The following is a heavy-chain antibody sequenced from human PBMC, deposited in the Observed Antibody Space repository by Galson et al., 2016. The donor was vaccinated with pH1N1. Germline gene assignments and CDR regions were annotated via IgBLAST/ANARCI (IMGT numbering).Heavy chain of an antibody. D-gene: IGHD1-14*01. J-gene: IGHJ4*02. Sequence: SLRLSCAASGFTFSSYSMAWIRQAPGKGLEWVGRITKRPEGYTTQDAASLEGRFIISRDDSKHLLFLQMNSLQTEDTAVYYCTRENHHKFDYWGQGTLVTVSS. CDR2: ITKRPEGYTT. CDR3: TRENHHKFDY. V-gene: IGHV3-72*01. CDR1: GFTFSSYS.